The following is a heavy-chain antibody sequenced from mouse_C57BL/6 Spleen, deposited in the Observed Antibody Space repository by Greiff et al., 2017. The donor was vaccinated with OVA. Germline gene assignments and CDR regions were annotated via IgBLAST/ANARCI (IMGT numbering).Heavy chain of an antibody. D-gene: IGHD1-1*01. V-gene: IGHV1-78*01. CDR3: ARGYYYGSGYFDV. CDR2: IYPRDGST. Sequence: QVTLKESDAELVKPGASVKISCKVSGYTFTDHTIHWMKQRPEQGLEWIGYIYPRDGSTKYNEKFKGKATLTADKSSSTAYMQLNSLTSEDSAVYVCARGYYYGSGYFDVWGTGTTVTVSS. CDR1: GYTFTDHT. J-gene: IGHJ1*03.